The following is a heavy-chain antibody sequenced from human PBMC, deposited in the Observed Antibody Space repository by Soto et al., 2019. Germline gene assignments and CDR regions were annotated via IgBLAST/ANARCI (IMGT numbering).Heavy chain of an antibody. D-gene: IGHD1-26*01. V-gene: IGHV1-69*01. CDR1: GGTFSSYT. CDR2: IIPMFATA. CDR3: SISDADGRGDS. Sequence: QVQLVQSGAEVRKPGSSVKVSCRASGGTFSSYTVSWVRLAPGQGLEWMGAIIPMFATADYAQKFQGRLTITADEPTSTVYMQLNSLRSEDTAVYYSSISDADGRGDSWGQGTLVTVSS. J-gene: IGHJ4*02.